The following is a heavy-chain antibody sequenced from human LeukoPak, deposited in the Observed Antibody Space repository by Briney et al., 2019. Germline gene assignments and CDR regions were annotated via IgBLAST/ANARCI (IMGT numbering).Heavy chain of an antibody. CDR1: GFTFSSYG. D-gene: IGHD6-19*01. Sequence: GGSLRLSCAASGFTFSSYGMHWVRRAPGKGLEWVAVISYDGSNKYYADSVKGRFTISRDNSKNTLYLQMNSLRAEDTAVYYCAKTGAPKRIAVAGSYYFDYWGQGTLVTVSS. J-gene: IGHJ4*02. CDR3: AKTGAPKRIAVAGSYYFDY. V-gene: IGHV3-30*18. CDR2: ISYDGSNK.